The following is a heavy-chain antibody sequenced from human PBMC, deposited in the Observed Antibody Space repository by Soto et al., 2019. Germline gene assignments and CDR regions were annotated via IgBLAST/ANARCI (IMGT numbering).Heavy chain of an antibody. CDR2: ISGSGGST. D-gene: IGHD3-16*01. J-gene: IGHJ4*02. Sequence: EVQLLESGGGLVQPGGSPRLSCAASGFTFSSYAMSWVRQAPGKGLEWVSAISGSGGSTYHADSVKGRFTISRDNSKNTLYLQMNSLRAEDTAVYYCAKEPSWGGEFDYWGQGTLVTVSS. CDR1: GFTFSSYA. V-gene: IGHV3-23*01. CDR3: AKEPSWGGEFDY.